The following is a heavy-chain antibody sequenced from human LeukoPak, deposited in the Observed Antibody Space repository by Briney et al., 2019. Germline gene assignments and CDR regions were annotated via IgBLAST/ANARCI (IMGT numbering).Heavy chain of an antibody. D-gene: IGHD5/OR15-5a*01. CDR1: GYTFTGYY. CDR2: IIPNTGAT. J-gene: IGHJ4*02. CDR3: ARGGSVSDPPFGY. V-gene: IGHV1-2*02. Sequence: ASVKVSCKASGYTFTGYYMHWVRQAPGQGLEWMGWIIPNTGATNYAQKFQGRVTMTRDTSISTAYMELSSLRSDDTAVYYCARGGSVSDPPFGYWGQGTLVTVSS.